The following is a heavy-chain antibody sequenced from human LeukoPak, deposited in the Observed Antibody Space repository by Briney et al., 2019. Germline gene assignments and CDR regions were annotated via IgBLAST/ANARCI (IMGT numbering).Heavy chain of an antibody. D-gene: IGHD1-26*01. Sequence: SETLSLTGTVRGGSISSCYWSWIRQPTGKGLEWIGRIYTSGSTNYNASLKSRVSMSVDTSKNQFSLELSSVTAADTAVFYCARENSGSYREFDYWGQGTLVTVSS. CDR1: GGSISSCY. CDR2: IYTSGST. J-gene: IGHJ4*02. CDR3: ARENSGSYREFDY. V-gene: IGHV4-4*07.